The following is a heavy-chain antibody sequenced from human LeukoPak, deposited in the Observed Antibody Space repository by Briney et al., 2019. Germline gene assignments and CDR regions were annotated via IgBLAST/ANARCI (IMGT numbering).Heavy chain of an antibody. D-gene: IGHD3-3*01. J-gene: IGHJ4*02. V-gene: IGHV1-18*01. CDR2: ISAYNGNT. CDR1: GYTFTSYG. Sequence: GASVKVSCKASGYTFTSYGISWVRQAPGQGLEWMGWISAYNGNTNYAQKPQGRVTMTTDTSTSTAYMELRSLRSDDTAVYYCARHYYEFWSGYYRPYYFDYWGQGTLVTVSS. CDR3: ARHYYEFWSGYYRPYYFDY.